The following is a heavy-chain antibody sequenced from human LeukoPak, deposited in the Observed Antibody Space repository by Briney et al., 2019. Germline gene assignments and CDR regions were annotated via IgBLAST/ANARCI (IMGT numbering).Heavy chain of an antibody. J-gene: IGHJ4*02. D-gene: IGHD3-10*01. CDR2: INPNSGGT. Sequence: ASVKVSCKASGYTFTGYYMHWVRQAPGQGLEWMGWINPNSGGTNYAQKFQGRVTMTRDTSISTAYMELSRLRSDDTAVYYCARSDYGSGSYRFDDWGQGTLVTVSS. CDR1: GYTFTGYY. CDR3: ARSDYGSGSYRFDD. V-gene: IGHV1-2*02.